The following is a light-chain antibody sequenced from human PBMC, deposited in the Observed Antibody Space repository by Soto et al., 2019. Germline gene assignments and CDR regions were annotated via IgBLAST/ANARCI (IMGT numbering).Light chain of an antibody. J-gene: IGKJ1*01. V-gene: IGKV3-15*01. CDR3: QQYNNWLTWT. Sequence: EIVMTQSPATLSVSPGERATLSCRASQSVSSNLAWYQQKPGQAPRLLIYGASTRATGIPARFSGSWSGTEFTLTISSLQSEDFAVYYCQQYNNWLTWTFGQGTKV. CDR1: QSVSSN. CDR2: GAS.